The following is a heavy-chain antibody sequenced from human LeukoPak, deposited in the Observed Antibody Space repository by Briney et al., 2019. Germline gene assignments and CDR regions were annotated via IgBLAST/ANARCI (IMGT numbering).Heavy chain of an antibody. J-gene: IGHJ4*02. D-gene: IGHD6-25*01. CDR3: ARLVGIAAHHFDY. CDR1: GGSISSSTYF. CDR2: IYYSGST. Sequence: SETLSLTCTVSGGSISSSTYFWGWIRQPPGKGVEWIATIYYSGSTYYNPSLKSRVTISVDTSKNHFSLKLSSVTAADTAVYYCARLVGIAAHHFDYWGQGTLVTVSS. V-gene: IGHV4-39*02.